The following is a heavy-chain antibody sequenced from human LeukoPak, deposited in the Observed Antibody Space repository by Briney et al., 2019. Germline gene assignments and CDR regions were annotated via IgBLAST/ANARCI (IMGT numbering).Heavy chain of an antibody. V-gene: IGHV3-7*03. D-gene: IGHD2-15*01. CDR1: GFTLSSYW. Sequence: PGGSLRLSCAASGFTLSSYWMSWVRQAPGKGLEWVANIKQDGNEKYYGDSVKGRFTISRDNAKNSLYLQMNSLRAEDTAVYYCARDGGYCSGGSCPLGYAFDIWGQGTMVTVSS. J-gene: IGHJ3*02. CDR2: IKQDGNEK. CDR3: ARDGGYCSGGSCPLGYAFDI.